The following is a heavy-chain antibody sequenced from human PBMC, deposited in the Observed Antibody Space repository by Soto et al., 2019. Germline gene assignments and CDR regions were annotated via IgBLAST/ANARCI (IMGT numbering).Heavy chain of an antibody. CDR3: GREVGAGLS. CDR2: INGDGSGT. CDR1: GFTFSSYW. D-gene: IGHD1-26*01. J-gene: IGHJ4*02. V-gene: IGHV3-74*01. Sequence: EVQLVESGGGLVQPGGSLRLSCAASGFTFSSYWMHWVRQAPGEGLVWVSRINGDGSGTGYADSVKGRFTISRDNAKKTLYRQMNSLRAEDTAVYYCGREVGAGLSWGQGTLVTVSS.